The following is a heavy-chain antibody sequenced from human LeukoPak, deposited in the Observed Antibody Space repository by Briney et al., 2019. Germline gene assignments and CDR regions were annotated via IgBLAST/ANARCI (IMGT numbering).Heavy chain of an antibody. Sequence: TGRSLRLSCAASGFSFSSYGMHWVRQAPGKGLEWVAVIWYDGGNKYYADSVMGRFTISRDNSKNTLYLQMNSLRAEDTAVYYCARDVQSQLRYFDWLLNSWGQGTLVIVSS. V-gene: IGHV3-33*01. CDR1: GFSFSSYG. CDR3: ARDVQSQLRYFDWLLNS. CDR2: IWYDGGNK. D-gene: IGHD3-9*01. J-gene: IGHJ4*02.